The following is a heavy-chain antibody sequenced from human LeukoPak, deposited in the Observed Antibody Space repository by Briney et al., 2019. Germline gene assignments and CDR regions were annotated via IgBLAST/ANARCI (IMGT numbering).Heavy chain of an antibody. J-gene: IGHJ4*02. CDR1: GYSFTTYG. CDR2: ISGYNGDT. CDR3: AILREDCSSTSCLDY. D-gene: IGHD2-2*01. Sequence: GASVKVSCRGSGYSFTTYGISWVRQAPGQGLEWMGWISGYNGDTNYAQRLQGRVTITADKSTSTAYMELSSLRSEDTAVYYCAILREDCSSTSCLDYWGQGTLVTVSS. V-gene: IGHV1-18*01.